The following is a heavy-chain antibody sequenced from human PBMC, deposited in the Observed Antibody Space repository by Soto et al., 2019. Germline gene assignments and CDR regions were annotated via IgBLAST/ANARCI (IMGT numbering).Heavy chain of an antibody. CDR3: ARVDGYSSRRQAFDI. D-gene: IGHD6-13*01. Sequence: GGSLRLSCAASGFTFSSYWMHWVRQAPGKGLVWVSRINSDGSSTSYADSVKGRFTISRDNAKNTLYLQMNSLRAEDMAVYYCARVDGYSSRRQAFDIWGQGTMVTVSS. CDR2: INSDGSST. V-gene: IGHV3-74*01. CDR1: GFTFSSYW. J-gene: IGHJ3*02.